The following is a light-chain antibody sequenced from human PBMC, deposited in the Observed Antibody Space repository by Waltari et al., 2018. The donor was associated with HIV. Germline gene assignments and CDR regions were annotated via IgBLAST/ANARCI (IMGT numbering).Light chain of an antibody. V-gene: IGLV2-8*01. CDR3: SSYAGSNNFV. CDR2: EVS. CDR1: SSDVGGYNS. Sequence: QSALTQAPSASGSPGPSVTISCTGPSSDVGGYNSVSWYQQHPGKAPKLMIYEVSKRPSGVPDRFSGSKSGNTASLTVSGLQAEDEADYYCSSYAGSNNFVFGTGTKVTVL. J-gene: IGLJ1*01.